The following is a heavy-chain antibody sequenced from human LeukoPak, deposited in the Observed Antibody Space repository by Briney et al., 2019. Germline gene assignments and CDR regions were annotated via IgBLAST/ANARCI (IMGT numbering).Heavy chain of an antibody. V-gene: IGHV3-23*01. D-gene: IGHD3-22*01. J-gene: IGHJ4*02. CDR3: AKAWTYYYDSRLDY. Sequence: TGGSLRLSCAASGFTFSSYAMSRVRQAPGKGLEWVSAISGSGSSTYYADSVKGRFTISRDNSKNTLYLQMNSLRAEDTAVYYCAKAWTYYYDSRLDYWGQGTLVTVSS. CDR1: GFTFSSYA. CDR2: ISGSGSST.